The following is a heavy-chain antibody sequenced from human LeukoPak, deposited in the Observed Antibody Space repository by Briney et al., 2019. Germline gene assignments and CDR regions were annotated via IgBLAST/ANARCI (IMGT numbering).Heavy chain of an antibody. J-gene: IGHJ3*02. V-gene: IGHV3-7*03. D-gene: IGHD3-3*01. CDR2: IKQDGSEK. CDR3: AKDVTIFGVVIIGAFDI. CDR1: GFTFSSYW. Sequence: PGGSLRLSCAASGFTFSSYWMSWVRQAPGKGLEWVANIKQDGSEKYYVDSVKGRFTISRDNAKNSLYLQMNSLRAEDTAVYYCAKDVTIFGVVIIGAFDIWGQGTMVTVSS.